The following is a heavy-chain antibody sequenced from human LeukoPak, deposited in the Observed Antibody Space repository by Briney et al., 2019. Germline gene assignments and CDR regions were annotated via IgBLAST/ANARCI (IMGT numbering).Heavy chain of an antibody. CDR1: GGSVTSGTFY. V-gene: IGHV4-30-2*01. D-gene: IGHD1-26*01. CDR2: ISHSGST. CDR3: ARGIVGPTFDY. J-gene: IGHJ4*02. Sequence: SETQSLTCTVSGGSVTSGTFYWSWIRQPPGKGLEWIGYISHSGSTYSNPSLKSRVTISVDRSKNQFSLKLSSVTVADTAVYYCARGIVGPTFDYWGQGTLVTVSS.